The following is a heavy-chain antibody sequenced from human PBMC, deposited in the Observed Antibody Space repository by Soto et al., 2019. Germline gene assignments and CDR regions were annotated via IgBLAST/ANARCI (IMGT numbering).Heavy chain of an antibody. V-gene: IGHV2-5*02. CDR2: IYWDDDK. CDR1: GFSLTTRGVG. D-gene: IGHD3-16*01. Sequence: QITLKESGPTLVKPRQTLTLTCTFSGFSLTTRGVGVGWIRQPPGKALECLALIYWDDDKRYSPSLQSRLSITKDTSQNQVVLTMTNVDPVDTATYYCAHIPNYYQYDWFDPWGQGTLVSVSS. CDR3: AHIPNYYQYDWFDP. J-gene: IGHJ5*02.